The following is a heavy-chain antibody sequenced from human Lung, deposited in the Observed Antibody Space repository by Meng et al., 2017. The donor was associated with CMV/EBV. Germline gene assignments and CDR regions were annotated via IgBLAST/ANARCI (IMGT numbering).Heavy chain of an antibody. Sequence: GGSLRLXCAASGFTFSSYWMHWVRQAPGKGLVWVSRINSDGSGTSYADSVKGRFTISRDNAKNTMYLQMNSLRAEDTAVYYCARDGHPEYGYPSDAFDIWGQGTXVTVAS. D-gene: IGHD5-18*01. CDR3: ARDGHPEYGYPSDAFDI. J-gene: IGHJ3*02. CDR2: INSDGSGT. V-gene: IGHV3-74*01. CDR1: GFTFSSYW.